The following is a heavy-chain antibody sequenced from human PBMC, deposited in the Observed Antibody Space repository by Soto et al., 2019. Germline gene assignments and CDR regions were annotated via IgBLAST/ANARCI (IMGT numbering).Heavy chain of an antibody. J-gene: IGHJ6*02. CDR2: IGTAGDT. Sequence: GGSLGLSCAASGFTFSSYDMHWVRQATGKGLEWVSAIGTAGDTYYPGSVKGRFTISRENAKNSLYLQMNSLRAEDTAVYYCARVREPGRLGYYYGMDVWGQGTTVTVSS. CDR1: GFTFSSYD. V-gene: IGHV3-13*01. D-gene: IGHD3-22*01. CDR3: ARVREPGRLGYYYGMDV.